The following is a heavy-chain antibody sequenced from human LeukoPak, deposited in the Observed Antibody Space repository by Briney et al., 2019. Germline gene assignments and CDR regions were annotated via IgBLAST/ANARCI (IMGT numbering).Heavy chain of an antibody. Sequence: GGSLRLSCAASGFTFTTYWMGWVRQAPGKGLEWVANIKQDGSEKYYGDSVKGRFTISRDNAKNSLSLQMNSLRAEDTAVYYCARGLNCGGDCYYNYWGQGTLVTVSS. CDR2: IKQDGSEK. D-gene: IGHD2-21*02. CDR1: GFTFTTYW. V-gene: IGHV3-7*01. J-gene: IGHJ4*02. CDR3: ARGLNCGGDCYYNY.